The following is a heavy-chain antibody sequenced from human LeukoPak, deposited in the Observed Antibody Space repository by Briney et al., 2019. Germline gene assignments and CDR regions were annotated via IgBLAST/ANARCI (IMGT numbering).Heavy chain of an antibody. CDR2: IYYSGST. CDR3: ARGGGVFYYMDV. V-gene: IGHV4-61*01. D-gene: IGHD3-3*01. CDR1: GYFISSGYY. Sequence: PSETLSLTCTVSGYFISSGYYWSWIRQPPGKGLEWIGYIYYSGSTNYNPSLKSRVTISVDTSKNQFSLKLSPVTAADTAVYYCARGGGVFYYMDVWGKGTTVTVSS. J-gene: IGHJ6*03.